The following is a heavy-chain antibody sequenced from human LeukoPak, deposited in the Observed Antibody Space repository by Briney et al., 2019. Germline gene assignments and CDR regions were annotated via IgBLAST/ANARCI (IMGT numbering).Heavy chain of an antibody. J-gene: IGHJ4*02. D-gene: IGHD2-15*01. CDR2: IGDSGRST. V-gene: IGHV3-23*01. CDR1: GFTFNTYA. CDR3: AREMDGGYFDY. Sequence: GGSLRLSCVASGFTFNTYAMTWVRQASGKGLEWVSAIGDSGRSTYYAGSVKGRFTVSRDNSKNTLYLQMNSLRPEDTAVYYCAREMDGGYFDYWGQGTLVTVSS.